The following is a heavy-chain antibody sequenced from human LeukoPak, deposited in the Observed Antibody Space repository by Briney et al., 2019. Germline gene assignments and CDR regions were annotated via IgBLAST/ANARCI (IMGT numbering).Heavy chain of an antibody. D-gene: IGHD2-15*01. CDR2: IYYSGTT. V-gene: IGHV4-59*01. J-gene: IGHJ4*02. CDR1: GGSLSPYY. CDR3: ARDRGSAGGFDY. Sequence: SETLSLTRSVSGGSLSPYYWSWIRQPPGKGLEWIGYIYYSGTTNYNPSLQSRVTISVATSKNQFSLKLSSVTAADTALYYCARDRGSAGGFDYWGQGTLVTVSS.